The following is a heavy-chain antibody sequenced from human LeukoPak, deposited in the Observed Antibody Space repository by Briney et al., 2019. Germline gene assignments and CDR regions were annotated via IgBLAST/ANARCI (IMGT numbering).Heavy chain of an antibody. J-gene: IGHJ4*02. CDR1: GYTLTESS. Sequence: ASVKGSCKVSGYTLTESSMHWVRQAPGKGLEGRGGFDPEDGETNYAQKFQGRVTMTEDTSTDTAYMELSSLRSEDTAVYYCAIARGRTYDGNDYWGQGTLVTVSS. CDR2: FDPEDGET. V-gene: IGHV1-24*01. CDR3: AIARGRTYDGNDY. D-gene: IGHD5-12*01.